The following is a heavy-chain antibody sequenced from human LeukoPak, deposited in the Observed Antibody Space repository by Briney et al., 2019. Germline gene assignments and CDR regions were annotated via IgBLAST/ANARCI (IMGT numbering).Heavy chain of an antibody. CDR2: IIGSGGTT. CDR1: AFTFSSYW. V-gene: IGHV3-23*01. CDR3: AKESRNYFYYMDV. Sequence: GGSLRLSCAGSAFTFSSYWMSWVRQAPGKGLEWVSAIIGSGGTTDYVDSVKGRFTISRDNSKNTLYLQMNSLRAEDTAIYYCAKESRNYFYYMDVWGQGTLVTVSS. J-gene: IGHJ6*03.